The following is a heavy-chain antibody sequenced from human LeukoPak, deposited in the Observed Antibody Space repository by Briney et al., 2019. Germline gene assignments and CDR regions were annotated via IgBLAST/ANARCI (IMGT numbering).Heavy chain of an antibody. J-gene: IGHJ3*02. Sequence: GGSLRPSCAASGFIFNDYYMSWIRQAPGKGLEWVSYISSSGGTIYYADSVKGRFTISRDNAKNSLYLQMNSLRAEDTAVYYCARSERWPQYAFDIWGQGTMVTVSS. V-gene: IGHV3-11*01. CDR3: ARSERWPQYAFDI. D-gene: IGHD5-24*01. CDR2: ISSSGGTI. CDR1: GFIFNDYY.